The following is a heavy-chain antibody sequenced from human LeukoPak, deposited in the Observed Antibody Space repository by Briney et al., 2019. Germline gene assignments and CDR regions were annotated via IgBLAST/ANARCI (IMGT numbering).Heavy chain of an antibody. Sequence: VASVKVSCKASGYTFSNYDINWVRQAPGQGLEWMGWMNPDSDDADYAQKFQGRFSITMNTSITTAYMELSSLGFEGTAVYFCTRGWDSWGQGTLVTVSS. CDR2: MNPDSDDA. V-gene: IGHV1-8*01. J-gene: IGHJ4*02. CDR3: TRGWDS. CDR1: GYTFSNYD.